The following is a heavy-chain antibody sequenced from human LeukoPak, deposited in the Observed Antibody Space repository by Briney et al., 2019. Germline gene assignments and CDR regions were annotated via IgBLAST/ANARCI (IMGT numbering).Heavy chain of an antibody. Sequence: GGSLRLSCAASGFTFSSYRMNWVRQAPGKGLEGVSSISSSSSYIYYADSVKGRFTISRDNAKNSLYLQMNSLRAEDTAVYYCARKVPAASVDYWGQGTLVTVSS. CDR2: ISSSSSYI. CDR3: ARKVPAASVDY. D-gene: IGHD2-2*01. V-gene: IGHV3-21*01. J-gene: IGHJ4*02. CDR1: GFTFSSYR.